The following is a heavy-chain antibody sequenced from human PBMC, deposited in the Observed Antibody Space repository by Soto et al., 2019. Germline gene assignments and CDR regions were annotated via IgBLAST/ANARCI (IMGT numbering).Heavy chain of an antibody. J-gene: IGHJ4*02. CDR2: IYWDDDK. CDR3: AHSRWLRWSTGGYFDY. Sequence: SGPKLVNPTQTLTMTCTFSGFSLSTSGVGVGWIRQPPGKALEWLALIYWDDDKRYSPSLKSRLTITKDTSKNQVVLTMTNMDPVDTATYYCAHSRWLRWSTGGYFDYWGQGTLVTVSS. V-gene: IGHV2-5*02. D-gene: IGHD3-22*01. CDR1: GFSLSTSGVG.